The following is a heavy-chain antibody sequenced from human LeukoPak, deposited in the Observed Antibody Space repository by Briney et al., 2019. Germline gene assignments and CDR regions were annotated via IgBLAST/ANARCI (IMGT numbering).Heavy chain of an antibody. CDR2: IIPILGIA. J-gene: IGHJ4*02. D-gene: IGHD2-21*02. V-gene: IGHV1-69*04. CDR1: GGTFSSYA. Sequence: ASVKVSCKASGGTFSSYAISWVRQAPGQGLEWMGRIIPILGIADYAQKFQGRVTITADKSTSTAYMELSSLRSEDTAVYYCARAARGDSNDYWGQGTLVTVSS. CDR3: ARAARGDSNDY.